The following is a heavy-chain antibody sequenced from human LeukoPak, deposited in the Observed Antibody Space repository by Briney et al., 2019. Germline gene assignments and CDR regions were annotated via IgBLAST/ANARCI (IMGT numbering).Heavy chain of an antibody. J-gene: IGHJ3*02. Sequence: GGSLRLSCAASGFTSSTYSMNWVRQVPGKGPEWVSSISGSAWTIYEADSVKGRFTTSRDNGKNSVYLQMNSLRPEDTAVYFCTRDIRLAADRDAFDIWGQGTIVTVPS. D-gene: IGHD3-9*01. V-gene: IGHV3-21*01. CDR2: ISGSAWTI. CDR3: TRDIRLAADRDAFDI. CDR1: GFTSSTYS.